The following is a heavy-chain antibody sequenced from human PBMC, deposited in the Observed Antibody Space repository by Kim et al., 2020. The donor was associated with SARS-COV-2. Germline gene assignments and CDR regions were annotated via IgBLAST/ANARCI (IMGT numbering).Heavy chain of an antibody. D-gene: IGHD2-21*02. CDR3: ARGGGDSHYYGMDV. J-gene: IGHJ6*02. Sequence: SETLSLTCTVSGGSISSGGYYWSWIRQHPGKGLEWIGYIYYSGSTYYNPSLKSRVTISVDTSKNQFSLKLSSVTAADTAVYYCARGGGDSHYYGMDVWGQGTTVTVSS. V-gene: IGHV4-31*03. CDR1: GGSISSGGYY. CDR2: IYYSGST.